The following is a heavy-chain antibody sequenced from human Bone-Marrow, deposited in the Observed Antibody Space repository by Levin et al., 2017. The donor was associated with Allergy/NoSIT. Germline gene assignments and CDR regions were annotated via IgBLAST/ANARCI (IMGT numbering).Heavy chain of an antibody. V-gene: IGHV3-30*15. CDR3: ARDRGSSWELYYFDF. J-gene: IGHJ4*01. CDR1: GFSFRSYA. Sequence: GGSLRLSCAASGFSFRSYAMHWVRQAPGKGLEWLAVMSYDGSKKFYADSLKGRFTISRDNSKNTLYLQMSSLRVDDTAVDYCARDRGSSWELYYFDFWGHGTLVTVSS. D-gene: IGHD6-13*01. CDR2: MSYDGSKK.